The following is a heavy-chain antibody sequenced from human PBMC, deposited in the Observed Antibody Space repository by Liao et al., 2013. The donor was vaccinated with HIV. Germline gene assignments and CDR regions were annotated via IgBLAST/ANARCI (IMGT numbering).Heavy chain of an antibody. CDR1: GGSISSGSYY. V-gene: IGHV4-61*02. Sequence: QVQLQESGPGLVKPSQTLSLTCTVSGGSISSGSYYWSWIRQPAGKGLEWIGRIYTSGSTNYNPSLKSRVTVSVDTSRNQFSLKVTSVTAADTAVYYCARDGHGSGSYDYFDFWGQGTLVTVSS. D-gene: IGHD3-10*01. CDR2: IYTSGST. CDR3: ARDGHGSGSYDYFDF. J-gene: IGHJ4*02.